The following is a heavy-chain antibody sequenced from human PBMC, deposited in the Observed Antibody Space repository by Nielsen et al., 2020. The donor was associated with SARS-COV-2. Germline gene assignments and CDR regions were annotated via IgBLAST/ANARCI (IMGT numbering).Heavy chain of an antibody. CDR1: GFTFSSYW. CDR3: ARDSEIDY. J-gene: IGHJ4*02. CDR2: IKQDGSEK. Sequence: GESLKISCAASGFTFSSYWMSWVRQAPGKGLEWVANIKQDGSEKYYVDSVKGRFTISRDNAKNSLYLQMNSPRAEDTAVYYCARDSEIDYWGQGTLVTVSS. V-gene: IGHV3-7*01.